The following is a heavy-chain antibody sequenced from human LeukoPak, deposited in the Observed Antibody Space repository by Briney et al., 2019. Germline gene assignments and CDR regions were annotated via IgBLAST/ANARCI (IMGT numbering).Heavy chain of an antibody. J-gene: IGHJ5*02. Sequence: PGGSLRLSCAASGFTFSSYEMNWVRQAPGKGLEWVSYISSSGSTIYYADSVKGRFTISRDNAKNSLYLQMNSLRAEDTAVYYCARDLLGALYGDYENWFDPWGQGTLVTVSS. D-gene: IGHD4-17*01. CDR2: ISSSGSTI. CDR1: GFTFSSYE. V-gene: IGHV3-48*03. CDR3: ARDLLGALYGDYENWFDP.